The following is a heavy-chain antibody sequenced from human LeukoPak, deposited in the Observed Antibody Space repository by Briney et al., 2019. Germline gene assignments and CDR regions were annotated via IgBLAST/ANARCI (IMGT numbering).Heavy chain of an antibody. Sequence: PSETLSLTCTVSGGSISSSSYYWGWIRQPPGKGLEWIGYIYYSGSTNYNPSLKSRVTISVDTSKNQFSLKLSSVTAADTAVYYCARVRPDDYYDSSGYGLYYFDYWGQGTLVTVSS. V-gene: IGHV4-61*05. CDR2: IYYSGST. D-gene: IGHD3-22*01. CDR1: GGSISSSSYY. J-gene: IGHJ4*02. CDR3: ARVRPDDYYDSSGYGLYYFDY.